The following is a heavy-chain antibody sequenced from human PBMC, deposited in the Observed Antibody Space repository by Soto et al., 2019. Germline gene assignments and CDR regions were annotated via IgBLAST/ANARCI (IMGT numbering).Heavy chain of an antibody. CDR2: IYYSGST. D-gene: IGHD2-15*01. Sequence: SETLSLTCTVSGGSISSGGYYWSWIRQHPGKGLEWIGYIYYSGSTYYNPSLKSRVTISVDTSKNQFSLKLSSVTAADTAVYYCARDNRGPGYCSGGSCYRAFDIWGQGTMVTVSS. CDR3: ARDNRGPGYCSGGSCYRAFDI. CDR1: GGSISSGGYY. J-gene: IGHJ3*02. V-gene: IGHV4-31*03.